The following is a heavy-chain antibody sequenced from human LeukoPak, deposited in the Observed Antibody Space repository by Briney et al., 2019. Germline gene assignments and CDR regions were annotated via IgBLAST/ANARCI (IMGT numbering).Heavy chain of an antibody. V-gene: IGHV3-53*04. Sequence: PGGSLRLSCGASGFTVSSNYMTWVRQAPGKGLEWVSLIYSAGGTYYTDSVKGRFTISRHSSKNTLYLQMNSLRGEDTAVYYCARTDETAPAEDFQHWGQGTLVTVSS. CDR2: IYSAGGT. J-gene: IGHJ1*01. D-gene: IGHD2-21*02. CDR1: GFTVSSNY. CDR3: ARTDETAPAEDFQH.